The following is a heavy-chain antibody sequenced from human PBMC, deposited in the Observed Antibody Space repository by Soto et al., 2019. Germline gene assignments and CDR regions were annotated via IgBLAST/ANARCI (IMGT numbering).Heavy chain of an antibody. D-gene: IGHD5-18*01. Sequence: EVQLLESGGGLVQPGGSLRLSCAASGFTFSSYAMSWVRQAPGKGLEWVSAISGSGGSTYYADSVKGRFTISRDNSKNTLYLLMNSLRAEDTAVYYCAKAPTAMVYFDYWGQGTLVTVSS. CDR1: GFTFSSYA. CDR3: AKAPTAMVYFDY. V-gene: IGHV3-23*01. CDR2: ISGSGGST. J-gene: IGHJ4*02.